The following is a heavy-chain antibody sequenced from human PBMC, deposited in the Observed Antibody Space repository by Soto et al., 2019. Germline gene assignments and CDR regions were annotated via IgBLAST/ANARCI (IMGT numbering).Heavy chain of an antibody. J-gene: IGHJ6*02. CDR1: GYSFTDYH. V-gene: IGHV1-2*04. Sequence: ASVKVSCKASGYSFTDYHIHWVRQAPGQGLEWLGRINPKSGGTSTAQKFQGWVTMTTDTSIRTASMELTRLTSDDTAIYYCARGDSTDCSNGVCSFFYNHDMDAWGPGTTVTVSS. CDR3: ARGDSTDCSNGVCSFFYNHDMDA. CDR2: INPKSGGT. D-gene: IGHD2-8*01.